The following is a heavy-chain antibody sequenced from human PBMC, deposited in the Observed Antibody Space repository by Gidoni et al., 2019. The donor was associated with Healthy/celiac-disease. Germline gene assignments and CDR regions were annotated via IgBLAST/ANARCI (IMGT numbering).Heavy chain of an antibody. Sequence: QVQLVESGGGVVQPGRSLRLSCAASGFTFSSYGIHWVRQAPGKGREWVAVRWFDGSNKYYADSVKGRFAISRDNSKNTLYLQMSSLRAEDTAVYYCAREIAAAGRRSMDVWGQGTTVTVSS. D-gene: IGHD6-13*01. CDR1: GFTFSSYG. V-gene: IGHV3-33*01. CDR3: AREIAAAGRRSMDV. CDR2: RWFDGSNK. J-gene: IGHJ6*02.